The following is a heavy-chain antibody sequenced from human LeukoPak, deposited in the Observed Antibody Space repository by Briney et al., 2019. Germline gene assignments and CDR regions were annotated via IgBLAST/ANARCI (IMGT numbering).Heavy chain of an antibody. D-gene: IGHD2-15*01. CDR3: AKEKDLNAFDI. CDR2: ISYDGSNK. Sequence: GRSLRLSCAASGFTFSSYGMHWVRQAPGKGLEWVAVISYDGSNKYYADSVKGRFTISRDNSKNTLYLQMNSLRAEDTAVYYCAKEKDLNAFDIWGQGTMVTVSS. J-gene: IGHJ3*02. CDR1: GFTFSSYG. V-gene: IGHV3-30*18.